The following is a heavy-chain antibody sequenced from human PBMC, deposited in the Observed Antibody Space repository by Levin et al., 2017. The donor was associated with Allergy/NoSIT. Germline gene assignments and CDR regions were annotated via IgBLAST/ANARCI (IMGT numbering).Heavy chain of an antibody. J-gene: IGHJ5*02. V-gene: IGHV3-9*01. CDR3: AKGARLTRGWFDP. CDR2: ISWNSGSI. Sequence: GGSLRLSCAASGFTFDDYAMHWVRQAPGKGLEWVSGISWNSGSIGYADSVKGRFTISRDNAKNSLYLQMNSLRAEDTALYYCAKGARLTRGWFDPWGQGTLVTVSS. CDR1: GFTFDDYA. D-gene: IGHD2-21*02.